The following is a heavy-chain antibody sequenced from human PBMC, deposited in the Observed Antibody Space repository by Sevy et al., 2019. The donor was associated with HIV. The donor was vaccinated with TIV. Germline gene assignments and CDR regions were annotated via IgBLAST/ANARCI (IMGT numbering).Heavy chain of an antibody. CDR1: GFTFDDFA. CDR3: AKDIGATGSVVVVN. D-gene: IGHD2-15*01. Sequence: GGSLRLSCAASGFTFDDFAMHWVRQVPGKGLEWVSGLNWDSGSVAYAESVKGRFTICRDNSKNALFLQMNSLRSEDTGLYYCAKDIGATGSVVVVNWGQGIQVTFSS. J-gene: IGHJ4*02. CDR2: LNWDSGSV. V-gene: IGHV3-9*01.